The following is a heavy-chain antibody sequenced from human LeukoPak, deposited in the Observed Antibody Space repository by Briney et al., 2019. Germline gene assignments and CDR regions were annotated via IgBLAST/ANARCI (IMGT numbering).Heavy chain of an antibody. V-gene: IGHV3-11*01. D-gene: IGHD3-10*01. J-gene: IGHJ4*02. CDR2: ISSSGSTT. Sequence: GGSLRLSCAASGFTFSEYYMCWIRQAPGKGLEWVSYISSSGSTTYYADSVKGRFTISRDNAKNSLYLQMNSLRAEDTAVYYCAREMDGPYGSGSPLDYWGQGTLVTVSS. CDR3: AREMDGPYGSGSPLDY. CDR1: GFTFSEYY.